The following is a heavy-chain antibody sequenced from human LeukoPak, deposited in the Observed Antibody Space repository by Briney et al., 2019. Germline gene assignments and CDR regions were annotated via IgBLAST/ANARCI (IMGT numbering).Heavy chain of an antibody. Sequence: PGGSLRLSCAASGFTFSSYGMHWVRQAPGKGPEWVAVISYDGSDKYYADSVKGRFTISRDNSRNTLYLQMNSLRAEDTAVYYCARDWGFIVVVPAAMNYWGQGTLVTVSS. CDR3: ARDWGFIVVVPAAMNY. J-gene: IGHJ4*02. CDR2: ISYDGSDK. V-gene: IGHV3-30*03. CDR1: GFTFSSYG. D-gene: IGHD2-2*01.